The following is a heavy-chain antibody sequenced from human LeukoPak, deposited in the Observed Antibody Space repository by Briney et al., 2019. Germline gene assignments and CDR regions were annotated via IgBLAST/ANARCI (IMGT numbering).Heavy chain of an antibody. CDR2: LSGSGGSS. J-gene: IGHJ4*02. Sequence: GGYLRCSCAASGFTFSSYAMSWVRPAPGKGLEWVSALSGSGGSSYYADSVKGRLTISGANSKTPLSRQMNSLRATATAAYSCPKNLYPDYYFDYWGPGTLVTVSS. V-gene: IGHV3-23*01. CDR3: PKNLYPDYYFDY. D-gene: IGHD2-21*02. CDR1: GFTFSSYA.